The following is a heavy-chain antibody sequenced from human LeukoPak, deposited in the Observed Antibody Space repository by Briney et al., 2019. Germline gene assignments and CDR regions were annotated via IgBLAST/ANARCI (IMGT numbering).Heavy chain of an antibody. CDR3: ARDYSGALFDY. D-gene: IGHD2-15*01. V-gene: IGHV4-39*07. J-gene: IGHJ4*02. CDR1: GGPISSSSYY. Sequence: PSETLSLTCTVSGGPISSSSYYWGWIRQPPGKGLEWIGSIYYSGSTYYNPSLKSRVTISVDTSKNQFSLKLSSVTAADTAVYYCARDYSGALFDYWGQGTLVTVSS. CDR2: IYYSGST.